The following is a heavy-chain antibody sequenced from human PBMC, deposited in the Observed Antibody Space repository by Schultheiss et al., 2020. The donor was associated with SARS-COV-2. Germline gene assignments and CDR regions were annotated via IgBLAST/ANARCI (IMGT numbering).Heavy chain of an antibody. V-gene: IGHV3-21*04. CDR1: GFTFSSYS. D-gene: IGHD3-22*01. J-gene: IGHJ3*02. CDR3: AKGGGDYYDSSGTNGAGGLDAFDI. Sequence: GGSLRLSCAASGFTFSSYSMNWVRQAPGKGLEWVSSISSSSSYIYYADSVKGRFTISRDNSKNTLYLQMNSLRAEDTAVYYCAKGGGDYYDSSGTNGAGGLDAFDIWGQGTMVTVSS. CDR2: ISSSSSYI.